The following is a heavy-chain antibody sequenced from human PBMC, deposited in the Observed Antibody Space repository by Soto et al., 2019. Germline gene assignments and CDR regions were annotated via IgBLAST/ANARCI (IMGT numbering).Heavy chain of an antibody. V-gene: IGHV3-30*18. Sequence: QVQLVESGGGAVQPGRSLRLSCAASGFTFSSYGMHWVRQAPGKGPEWVAVISYDGSNKYYADSVKGRFTISRDNSKNTLYLQMNSLRAEDTAVYYCAKDKVPVVVTAPFDYWGQGTLVTVSS. CDR2: ISYDGSNK. CDR1: GFTFSSYG. D-gene: IGHD2-21*02. CDR3: AKDKVPVVVTAPFDY. J-gene: IGHJ4*02.